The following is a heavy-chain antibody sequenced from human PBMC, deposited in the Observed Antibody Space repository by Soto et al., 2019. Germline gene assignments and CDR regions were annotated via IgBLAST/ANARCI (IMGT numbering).Heavy chain of an antibody. V-gene: IGHV4-34*01. J-gene: IGHJ4*02. CDR1: GGSFSSYH. CDR2: INHLTTT. CDR3: ARGYDTALAPIF. D-gene: IGHD5-18*01. Sequence: SETLSLTCAVYGGSFSSYHWSWIRQTPGKGLEWIGEINHLTTTNYNPSLKSRVIISLDTPKSQFSLKLSSVTAADTAVYYCARGYDTALAPIFWGQGILVTVSS.